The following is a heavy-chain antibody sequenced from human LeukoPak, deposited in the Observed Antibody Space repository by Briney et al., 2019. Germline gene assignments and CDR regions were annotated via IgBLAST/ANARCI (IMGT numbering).Heavy chain of an antibody. CDR2: IYHSGST. D-gene: IGHD3-22*01. V-gene: IGHV4-30-2*01. J-gene: IGHJ4*02. CDR1: GGSISSGGYS. Sequence: PSETLSLTCAVSGGSISSGGYSWSWIPQPPGKGLEWIGYIYHSGSTYYNPSLKSRVTISVDRSKNQFSLKLSSVTAADTAVYYCARTDGLYDSSGREVPYFDYWGQGTLVTVSS. CDR3: ARTDGLYDSSGREVPYFDY.